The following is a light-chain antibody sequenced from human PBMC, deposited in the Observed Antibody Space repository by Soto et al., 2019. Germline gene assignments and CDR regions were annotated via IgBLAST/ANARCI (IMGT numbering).Light chain of an antibody. Sequence: IQLTKSPSSLSASVGDRDTITCRASQAISSYLAWYQQKPGRAPNLLIYGASTLQSGVPSRFSGSGSGTDFTLTISSLQPEDFATYYCQQLNSYPRTFGQGTKVEIK. J-gene: IGKJ1*01. CDR1: QAISSY. V-gene: IGKV1-9*01. CDR2: GAS. CDR3: QQLNSYPRT.